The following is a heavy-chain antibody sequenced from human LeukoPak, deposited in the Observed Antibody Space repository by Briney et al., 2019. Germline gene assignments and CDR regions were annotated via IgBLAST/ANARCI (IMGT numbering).Heavy chain of an antibody. CDR3: AREYGTSEAFDI. J-gene: IGHJ3*02. CDR1: GFTFSSYS. Sequence: GGSLRLSCAASGFTFSSYSMNWVRQAPGKGLEWVSSISSSSSYIYHADSVKGRFTISRDNAKNSLYLQMNSLRAEDTAVYYCAREYGTSEAFDIWGQGTMVTVST. CDR2: ISSSSSYI. V-gene: IGHV3-21*01. D-gene: IGHD1-1*01.